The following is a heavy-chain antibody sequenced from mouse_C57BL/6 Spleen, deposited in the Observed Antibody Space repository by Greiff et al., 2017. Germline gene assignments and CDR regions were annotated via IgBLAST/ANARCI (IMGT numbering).Heavy chain of an antibody. CDR1: GYTFTSYW. V-gene: IGHV1-55*01. J-gene: IGHJ2*01. Sequence: VQLQQPGAELVKPGASVKLSCKASGYTFTSYWITWVKQRPGQGLEWIGVIDPGSGSTNYNEKFKSKATLTVDTASSTAYMQLSSRTSEDSAVYYCAGNEGSSLDYWGQGTTLTVSS. CDR2: IDPGSGST. CDR3: AGNEGSSLDY. D-gene: IGHD1-1*01.